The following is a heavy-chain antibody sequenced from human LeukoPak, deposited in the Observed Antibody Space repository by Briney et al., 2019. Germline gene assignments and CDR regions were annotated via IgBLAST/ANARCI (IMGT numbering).Heavy chain of an antibody. CDR2: ISGSGGST. CDR1: GFIFSSYA. J-gene: IGHJ6*03. D-gene: IGHD3-22*01. V-gene: IGHV3-23*01. CDR3: AKNYYYDSTPYYYYYMDV. Sequence: PGGSLRLSCAASGFIFSSYAMSWVRQAPGKGLEWVSAISGSGGSTYYADSVKGRFTISRDNSKNTLYLQMNSLRAEDTAVYYCAKNYYYDSTPYYYYYMDVWGKGTTVTVSS.